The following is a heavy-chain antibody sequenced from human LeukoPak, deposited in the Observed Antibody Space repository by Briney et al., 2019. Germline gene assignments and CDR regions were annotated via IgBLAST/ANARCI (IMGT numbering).Heavy chain of an antibody. CDR3: ARITMVRGRAYYYYGMDV. J-gene: IGHJ6*02. D-gene: IGHD3-10*01. V-gene: IGHV4-59*01. CDR1: GGSISSYY. Sequence: SETLSLTCSVSGGSISSYYWSWIRQPPGKGLEWIGHIYYSGSTNYNPSLKSRVTISVDTSKNQFSLKLSSVTAADTAVYYCARITMVRGRAYYYYGMDVWGQGTTVTVSS. CDR2: IYYSGST.